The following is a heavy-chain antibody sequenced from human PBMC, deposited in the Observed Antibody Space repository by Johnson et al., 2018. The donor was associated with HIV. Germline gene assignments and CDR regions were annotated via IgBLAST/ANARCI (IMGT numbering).Heavy chain of an antibody. D-gene: IGHD2-15*01. V-gene: IGHV3-30-3*01. J-gene: IGHJ3*02. Sequence: QVQLVESGGGVVQPGRSLRLSCAASGFTFSSYAMHWVRQAPGKGLEWVAVISYDGSNKYYADSVKGRFTISRDNSKNTLYLQMNSRRAEDTAVYYCARVLYRGAAPPDAFDIWGQGTMVTVSS. CDR3: ARVLYRGAAPPDAFDI. CDR1: GFTFSSYA. CDR2: ISYDGSNK.